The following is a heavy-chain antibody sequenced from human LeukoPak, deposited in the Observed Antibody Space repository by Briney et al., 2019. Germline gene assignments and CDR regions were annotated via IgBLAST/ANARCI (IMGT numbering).Heavy chain of an antibody. Sequence: GASVKVSCKAFGYTFTGYWMHWVRQAPGQGPEWMGVISPSGGSTIYAQKFKGRVTLTRDMSTSTDYLELSSLRSEDTAVYYCARVLGYSGNGPESNWFDPWGQGTLVTVSS. D-gene: IGHD5-12*01. CDR1: GYTFTGYW. CDR2: ISPSGGST. J-gene: IGHJ5*02. V-gene: IGHV1-46*01. CDR3: ARVLGYSGNGPESNWFDP.